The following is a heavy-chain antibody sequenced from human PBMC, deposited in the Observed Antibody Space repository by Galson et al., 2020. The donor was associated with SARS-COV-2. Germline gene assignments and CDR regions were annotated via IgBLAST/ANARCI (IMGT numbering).Heavy chain of an antibody. D-gene: IGHD1-26*01. CDR2: MNPNSGNT. V-gene: IGHV1-8*01. J-gene: IGHJ6*03. CDR3: ARGPEKQWELPYYYYYYYMDV. CDR1: GYTFTSYD. Sequence: ASVKVSCKASGYTFTSYDINWVRQATGQGLEWMGWMNPNSGNTGYAQKFQGRVTMTRNTSISTAYMELSSLRSEDTAVYYCARGPEKQWELPYYYYYYYMDVWGKGTTVTVSS.